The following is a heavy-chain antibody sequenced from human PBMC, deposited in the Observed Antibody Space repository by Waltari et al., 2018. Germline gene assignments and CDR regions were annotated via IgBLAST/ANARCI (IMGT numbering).Heavy chain of an antibody. Sequence: QVQLVQSGPEVKKPGSSVKVSCKASGGTFHNHAITWVRPAPGQGLEWMGWIIPFFGAPNYAQKFQGRVTIAADQSTTTAYMELSSLTSEDTAIYYCATDSAHSYTSTWQRNFYYMDVWGKGTTVTVSS. V-gene: IGHV1-69*01. J-gene: IGHJ6*03. CDR1: GGTFHNHA. CDR2: IIPFFGAP. CDR3: ATDSAHSYTSTWQRNFYYMDV. D-gene: IGHD6-13*01.